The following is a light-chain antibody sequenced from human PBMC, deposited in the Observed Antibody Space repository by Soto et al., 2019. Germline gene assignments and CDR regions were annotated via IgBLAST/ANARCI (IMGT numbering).Light chain of an antibody. CDR3: MQALQTPQLT. J-gene: IGKJ4*01. CDR2: LGS. CDR1: QSLLHSNGYNY. Sequence: DIVMTQSPLSLPVTPGEPASISCRSSQSLLHSNGYNYLDWYLQKPGQSPQVLIYLGSNRASGVPDRFSGSGSGTDFTLKISRVEAEDVGVYYCMQALQTPQLTFGGGTKVEIK. V-gene: IGKV2-28*01.